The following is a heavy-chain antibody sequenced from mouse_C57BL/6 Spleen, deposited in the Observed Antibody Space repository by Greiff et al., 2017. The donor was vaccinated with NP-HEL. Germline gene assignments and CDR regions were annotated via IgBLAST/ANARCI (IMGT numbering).Heavy chain of an antibody. CDR1: GYTFTSYW. V-gene: IGHV1-50*01. Sequence: QVQLQQSGAELVKPGASVKLSCKASGYTFTSYWMQWVKQRPGQGLEWIGEIDPSDSYTNYNQKFKGKATLTVDTSSSTAYMQLSSLTSEDSAVYYWARGGGNYYAMDYWGQGTSVTVSS. CDR3: ARGGGNYYAMDY. CDR2: IDPSDSYT. D-gene: IGHD2-1*01. J-gene: IGHJ4*01.